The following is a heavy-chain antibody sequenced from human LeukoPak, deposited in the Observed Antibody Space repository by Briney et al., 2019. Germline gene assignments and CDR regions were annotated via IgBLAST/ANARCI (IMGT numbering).Heavy chain of an antibody. Sequence: ASETLSLTCTVSGGSISSYYWSWIRQPPGKGLEWIGYIYYSGTTNYNPSLKSRVTISVDTSKNQFSLKLSSVTAADTAAYYCARGVYIAAAQYGYWGQGTLVTVSS. D-gene: IGHD6-13*01. V-gene: IGHV4-59*01. CDR3: ARGVYIAAAQYGY. CDR1: GGSISSYY. CDR2: IYYSGTT. J-gene: IGHJ4*02.